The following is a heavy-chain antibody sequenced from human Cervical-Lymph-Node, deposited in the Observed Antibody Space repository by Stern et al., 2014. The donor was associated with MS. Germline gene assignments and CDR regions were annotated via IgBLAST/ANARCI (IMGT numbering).Heavy chain of an antibody. CDR2: INPSGGGT. J-gene: IGHJ4*02. Sequence: QMQLVQSGAEVKKPGASVKVSCKASGYTFTDYYMHWVRQAPGQGLDWMGWINPSGGGTNYAQRFQGRVTMTRDTSISTAYMELSRLTSDDTAVYYCAAQRVNTAFDSWGQGTLVTVSS. CDR3: AAQRVNTAFDS. V-gene: IGHV1-2*02. CDR1: GYTFTDYY. D-gene: IGHD5-18*01.